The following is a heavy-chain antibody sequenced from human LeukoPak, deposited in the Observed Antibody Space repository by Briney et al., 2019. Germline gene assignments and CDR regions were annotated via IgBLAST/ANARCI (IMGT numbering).Heavy chain of an antibody. D-gene: IGHD3-10*01. J-gene: IGHJ4*02. Sequence: SETLSLTCTVSGGSISSSSYYWGWTRQPPGKGLGWIGSIYYSGSTYYNPSLKSRVTISVDTSKNQFSLKLSSVTAADTAVYYCASSLNGWGSQPTGYWGQGTLVTVSS. V-gene: IGHV4-39*01. CDR1: GGSISSSSYY. CDR2: IYYSGST. CDR3: ASSLNGWGSQPTGY.